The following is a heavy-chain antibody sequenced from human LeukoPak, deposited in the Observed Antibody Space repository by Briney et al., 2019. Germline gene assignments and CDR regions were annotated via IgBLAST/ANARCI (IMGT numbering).Heavy chain of an antibody. CDR2: IIPIFGTA. J-gene: IGHJ4*02. D-gene: IGHD1-26*01. CDR1: GGTFSSYA. CDR3: ARASRSFVWATFDY. V-gene: IGHV1-69*13. Sequence: ASVKVSCKASGGTFSSYAISWVRQAPGQGLEWMGGIIPIFGTANYAQKFQGRVTITADESTSTAYMELSSLRSEDTAVSYCARASRSFVWATFDYWGQGTLVTVSS.